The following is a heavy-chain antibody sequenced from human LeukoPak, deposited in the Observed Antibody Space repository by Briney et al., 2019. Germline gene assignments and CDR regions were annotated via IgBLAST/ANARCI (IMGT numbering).Heavy chain of an antibody. CDR3: ARGSIAAAGTLFQQMPPPNNWFDP. CDR2: IYTSGGT. CDR1: GDSISSYY. J-gene: IGHJ5*02. Sequence: PSETLSLTCTVSGDSISSYYWSWIRQPPGKGLEWIGYIYTSGGTNYIPSLKGRVTISIDTSKNQFSLKLSSVTAADTAVYYCARGSIAAAGTLFQQMPPPNNWFDPWGQGILVTVSS. V-gene: IGHV4-4*09. D-gene: IGHD6-13*01.